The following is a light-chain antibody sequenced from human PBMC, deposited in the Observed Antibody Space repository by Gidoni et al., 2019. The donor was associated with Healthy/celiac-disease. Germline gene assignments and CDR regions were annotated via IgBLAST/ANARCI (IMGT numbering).Light chain of an antibody. CDR2: GAS. CDR1: QSVSSN. V-gene: IGKV3-15*01. CDR3: QKYNNWPYT. J-gene: IGKJ2*01. Sequence: IVMTQSPATLSVSPGERATLSCRASQSVSSNLAWYQQKPGQAPRLRIYGASTRATGIPARFSGSGSGKEFTLTISSLQSEDFAVYYCQKYNNWPYTFGQGTKLEIK.